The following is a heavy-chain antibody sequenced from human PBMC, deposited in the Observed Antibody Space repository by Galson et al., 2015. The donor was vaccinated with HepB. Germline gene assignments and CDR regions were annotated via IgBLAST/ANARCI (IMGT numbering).Heavy chain of an antibody. CDR2: IRSKAYGGTT. CDR1: GFTFGDYA. CDR3: ADKCPFPCTGVVEFNY. V-gene: IGHV3-49*04. D-gene: IGHD1-14*01. J-gene: IGHJ4*02. Sequence: SLRLSCAASGFTFGDYAMSWVRQAPGKGLEWVGFIRSKAYGGTTEYAASVKGRFTISRDDSKSIAYLQMNSLRAEDTAVYYCADKCPFPCTGVVEFNYWGQGTLVTVSS.